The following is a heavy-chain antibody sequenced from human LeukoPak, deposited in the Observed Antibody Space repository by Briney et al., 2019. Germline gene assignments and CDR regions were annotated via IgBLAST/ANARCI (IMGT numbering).Heavy chain of an antibody. CDR1: VFTFRSYW. V-gene: IGHV3-74*01. Sequence: GGCLRLSCAASVFTFRSYWMHWVRQAPGKGLEWVSRVIRDGSFTNYADSVKGRFTISRDNAKNTLYLQISSLRAEDTAVYFCARDGDYFNFDYWGQGSLVTVSS. CDR3: ARDGDYFNFDY. CDR2: VIRDGSFT. D-gene: IGHD3-10*01. J-gene: IGHJ4*02.